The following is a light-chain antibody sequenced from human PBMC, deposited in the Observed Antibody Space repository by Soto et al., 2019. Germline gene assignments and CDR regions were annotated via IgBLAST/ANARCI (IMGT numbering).Light chain of an antibody. Sequence: QSVLTQPPSVSGAPGQRVTISCTGSSSNIGAGYDVHWYQQLPGTAPKLLIYGNSNRPSGVPDRFSGSKSGTSAALAITGLQAEDEAAYYCQSYYSSLSGWVFGGGTKLTVL. J-gene: IGLJ3*02. CDR2: GNS. CDR3: QSYYSSLSGWV. CDR1: SSNIGAGYD. V-gene: IGLV1-40*01.